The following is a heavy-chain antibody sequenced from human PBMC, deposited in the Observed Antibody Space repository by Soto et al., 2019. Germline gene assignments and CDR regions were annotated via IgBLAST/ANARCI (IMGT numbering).Heavy chain of an antibody. Sequence: ASVKVSCKASGYTFTSYGISWVRQAPGQGLEWMGWISAYNGNTNYAQKLQGRVTMTTDTSTSTAYMELSSLRSEDTAVYYCARVYCSGGGCYGIDYWGQGPLVTVSS. CDR1: GYTFTSYG. CDR3: ARVYCSGGGCYGIDY. V-gene: IGHV1-18*01. J-gene: IGHJ4*02. CDR2: ISAYNGNT. D-gene: IGHD2-15*01.